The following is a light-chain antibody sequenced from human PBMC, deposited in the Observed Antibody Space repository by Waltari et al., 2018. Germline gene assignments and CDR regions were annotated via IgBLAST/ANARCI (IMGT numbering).Light chain of an antibody. Sequence: QSALTQPASVSGSPGQSITISCTGTSSDVGVYNYVSWYQQHPGKPPKLMIYDVSNRPSGVSNRFSGSKSGSTASLTISGLQAEDEADYYCSSYTSSSTPVVFGGGTKLTVL. CDR2: DVS. CDR3: SSYTSSSTPVV. J-gene: IGLJ2*01. CDR1: SSDVGVYNY. V-gene: IGLV2-14*01.